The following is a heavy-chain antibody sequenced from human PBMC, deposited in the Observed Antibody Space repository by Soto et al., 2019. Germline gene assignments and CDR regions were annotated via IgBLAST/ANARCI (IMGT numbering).Heavy chain of an antibody. CDR3: ARGLIPRLHWFDP. CDR2: INPNSGST. V-gene: IGHV1-2*02. CDR1: GYTFTGYY. Sequence: ASVKVSCKASGYTFTGYYMHWVRQAPGQGLEWMGWINPNSGSTNYAQKLQGRVTMTRDTSISTAYMELSRLRSDDTAVYYCARGLIPRLHWFDPWGQGTLVTASS. D-gene: IGHD3-16*01. J-gene: IGHJ5*02.